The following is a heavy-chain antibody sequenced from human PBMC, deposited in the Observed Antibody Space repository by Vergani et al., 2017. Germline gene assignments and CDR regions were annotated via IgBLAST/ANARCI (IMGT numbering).Heavy chain of an antibody. J-gene: IGHJ5*02. CDR3: ASARGITIFGVVPPGAWFDP. V-gene: IGHV1-69*17. CDR1: GGTFSSYA. Sequence: QVQLVQSGAEVKKPGSSVKVSCKASGGTFSSYAISWVRQAPGQGLEWMGGIIPIFGIANYAQKFQGRVTITADKSTSTAYMELSSLRSEDTAVDYCASARGITIFGVVPPGAWFDPWGQGTLVTVSS. CDR2: IIPIFGIA. D-gene: IGHD3-3*01.